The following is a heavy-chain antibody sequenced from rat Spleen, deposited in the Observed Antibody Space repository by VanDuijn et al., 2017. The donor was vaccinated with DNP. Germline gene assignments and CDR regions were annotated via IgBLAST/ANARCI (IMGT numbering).Heavy chain of an antibody. D-gene: IGHD5-1*01. J-gene: IGHJ3*01. CDR3: TAGSSKEFAY. CDR2: IWSGGST. Sequence: VQLVESGGGLVQPGRSLKLSCAASGFTFTNYGMAWVRQAPTKGLEWVGAIWSGGSTDYNSALKSRLSISRDTSKSQVFLKMNSLQTEDTAIYFCTAGSSKEFAYWGQGTLVTVSS. CDR1: GFTFTNYG. V-gene: IGHV2-15*01.